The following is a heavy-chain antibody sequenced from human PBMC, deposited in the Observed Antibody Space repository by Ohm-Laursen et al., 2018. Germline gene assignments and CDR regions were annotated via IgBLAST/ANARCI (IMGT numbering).Heavy chain of an antibody. CDR1: GESFSGSY. CDR2: INHRGTT. Sequence: SETLSLTCTVYGESFSGSYCSWIRQPPGEGLGWVGEINHRGTTNYKSSLKSRVTISVDTSKNQLSLELTSVTAADTAVYYCVRGGPGGTPDDYWGQGTLVTVSS. CDR3: VRGGPGGTPDDY. J-gene: IGHJ4*02. D-gene: IGHD1-7*01. V-gene: IGHV4-34*01.